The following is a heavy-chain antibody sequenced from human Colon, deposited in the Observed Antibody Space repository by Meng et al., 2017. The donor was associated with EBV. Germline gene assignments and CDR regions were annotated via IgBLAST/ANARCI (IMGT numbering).Heavy chain of an antibody. D-gene: IGHD2-2*01. CDR3: ARVRVIPAAVGFDY. Sequence: QVRLQGSGPGLVEPSGPLSLTCAVSGGSISTSDWWSWVRQPPGKGLEWIGEIYRGGGTNYNPSFKSRVTISVDTSNNHFSLKLSYVTAADTAVYYCARVRVIPAAVGFDYWGQGTLVTVSS. CDR1: GGSISTSDW. V-gene: IGHV4-4*02. J-gene: IGHJ4*02. CDR2: IYRGGGT.